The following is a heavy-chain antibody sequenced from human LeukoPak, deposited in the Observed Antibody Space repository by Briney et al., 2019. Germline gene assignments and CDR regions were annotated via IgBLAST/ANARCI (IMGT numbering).Heavy chain of an antibody. V-gene: IGHV1-46*01. J-gene: IGHJ4*02. CDR1: GYTFTSYY. CDR2: INPSGGST. CDR3: ARDPSPPWVHWVYFDY. D-gene: IGHD7-27*01. Sequence: ASVKVSCKASGYTFTSYYMHWVRQPPGQGLEWMGIINPSGGSTSYAQKFQGRVTMTRDTSTSTVYMELSSLRSEDTAVYYCARDPSPPWVHWVYFDYWGQGTLVTVSS.